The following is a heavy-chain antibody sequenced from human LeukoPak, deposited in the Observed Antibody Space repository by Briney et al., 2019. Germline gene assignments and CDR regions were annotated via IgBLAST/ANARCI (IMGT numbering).Heavy chain of an antibody. Sequence: SETLSLTCTVSGGSISSRSYYWGWVRQPPGKGLEWIGSFYYSGSTFYNPSLKSRVTISVDTSKMKFSLNLSSVTAADTAVYYCARHTRHGNYVRGVDYWGRGTLVTVSS. CDR1: GGSISSRSYY. CDR3: ARHTRHGNYVRGVDY. J-gene: IGHJ4*02. CDR2: FYYSGST. V-gene: IGHV4-39*01. D-gene: IGHD4-17*01.